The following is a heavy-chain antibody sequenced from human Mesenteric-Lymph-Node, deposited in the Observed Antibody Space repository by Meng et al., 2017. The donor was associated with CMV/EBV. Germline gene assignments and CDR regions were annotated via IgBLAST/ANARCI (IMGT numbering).Heavy chain of an antibody. CDR3: ARDRYDSSGYYPPFDY. J-gene: IGHJ4*02. CDR1: GYTFTDCY. D-gene: IGHD3-22*01. Sequence: ASVKVSCKASGYTFTDCYIHWVRQAPGQGLEWMGWINPNSGGTNYAQKFQGRVTMTRDTSISTAYMELSRLRSDDTAVYYCARDRYDSSGYYPPFDYWGQGTLVTVSS. CDR2: INPNSGGT. V-gene: IGHV1-2*02.